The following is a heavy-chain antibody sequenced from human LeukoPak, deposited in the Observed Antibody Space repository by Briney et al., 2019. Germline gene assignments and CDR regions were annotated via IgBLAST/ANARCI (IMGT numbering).Heavy chain of an antibody. V-gene: IGHV1-69*05. CDR1: GYTFTSYG. Sequence: SVKVSCKASGYTFTSYGIRWVRQAPGQGLEWMGGIIPIFGTANYAQKFQGRVTITTDESTSTAYMELSSLRSEDTAVYYCAREAGAVADHGGFDPWGQGTLVTVSS. D-gene: IGHD6-19*01. CDR3: AREAGAVADHGGFDP. CDR2: IIPIFGTA. J-gene: IGHJ5*02.